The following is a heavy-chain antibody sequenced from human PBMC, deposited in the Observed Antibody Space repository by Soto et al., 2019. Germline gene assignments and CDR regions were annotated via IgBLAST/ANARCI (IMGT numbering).Heavy chain of an antibody. V-gene: IGHV4-59*04. Sequence: SETLSLTCTVSGGSISSYYWSWIRQPPGKGLEWIGFIYNSGSTYYNSSLKSRVTISVDRSKNHFFLNLTSVTAADTPVYYCATYRKFFQIWGQGTKVTVSS. CDR2: IYNSGST. CDR3: ATYRKFFQI. J-gene: IGHJ3*02. CDR1: GGSISSYY.